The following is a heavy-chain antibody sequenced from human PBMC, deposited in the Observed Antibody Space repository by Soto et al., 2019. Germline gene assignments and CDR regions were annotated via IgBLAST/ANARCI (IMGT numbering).Heavy chain of an antibody. V-gene: IGHV3-23*01. CDR2: ISGSGGTT. CDR1: GFTFSSNA. CDR3: AKQRAGFGSGSDTYYFDY. J-gene: IGHJ4*02. Sequence: EVQLLESGGGLVQPGGCLRISCIGSGFTFSSNAMSWVRQAPGKGLEWVSAISGSGGTTYYADSVKGRFAVSRDNSNHPLYLQMNSLRAEYTALYYCAKQRAGFGSGSDTYYFDYWGQGTLVTVSS. D-gene: IGHD3-10*01.